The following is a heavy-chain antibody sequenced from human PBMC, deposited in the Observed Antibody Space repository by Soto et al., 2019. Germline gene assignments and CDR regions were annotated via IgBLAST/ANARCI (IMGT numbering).Heavy chain of an antibody. J-gene: IGHJ6*02. D-gene: IGHD3-10*01. CDR1: GGTFSSYA. Sequence: SVKVSCKASGGTFSSYAISWVRQAPGQGLEWMGGIIPIFGTANYAQKFQGRVTITADESTSTAYMVLSSLRSEDTAVYYCARPVQWLGDPIPKMPSGYYYYGMDVWGQGTTVTVSS. CDR3: ARPVQWLGDPIPKMPSGYYYYGMDV. V-gene: IGHV1-69*13. CDR2: IIPIFGTA.